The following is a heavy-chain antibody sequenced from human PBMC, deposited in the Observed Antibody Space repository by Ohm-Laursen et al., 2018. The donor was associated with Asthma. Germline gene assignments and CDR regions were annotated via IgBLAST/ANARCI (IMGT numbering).Heavy chain of an antibody. CDR3: AVSSGNYYRSLDT. CDR2: IYYSGST. CDR1: GGSISSYY. V-gene: IGHV4-59*07. Sequence: SDTLSLTCTVSGGSISSYYWTWIRQPPGKGLEWIGYIYYSGSTNYSPSLKSRVTISGDTSKNQFSLKLNSVTAADTAVYYCAVSSGNYYRSLDTWGQGTMVTVSS. D-gene: IGHD1-26*01. J-gene: IGHJ3*02.